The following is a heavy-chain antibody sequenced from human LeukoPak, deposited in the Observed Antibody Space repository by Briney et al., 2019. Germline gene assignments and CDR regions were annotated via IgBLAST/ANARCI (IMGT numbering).Heavy chain of an antibody. J-gene: IGHJ5*02. CDR2: ITGGSNYM. CDR1: GFTFSSYG. CDR3: ARSVVPAGAWFDP. Sequence: GGSLRLSCAASGFTFSSYGMHWVRQAPGRGLEWASSITGGSNYMYYRDSVKGRFTISRDNARNSLYLEMNSLRADDTAMYFCARSVVPAGAWFDPWGQGTLVIVS. D-gene: IGHD2-2*01. V-gene: IGHV3-21*01.